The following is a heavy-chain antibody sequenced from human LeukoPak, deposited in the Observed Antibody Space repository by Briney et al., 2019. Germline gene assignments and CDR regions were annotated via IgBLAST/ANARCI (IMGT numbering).Heavy chain of an antibody. CDR2: IRTKVNSYAT. CDR1: GFIFSGSA. CDR3: TRLGIPASGTAAFDI. V-gene: IGHV3-73*01. D-gene: IGHD6-13*01. Sequence: QAGGSLRLSCATSGFIFSGSAMHWVRQASGKGLEWVGLIRTKVNSYATAYAASVKGRFTISRDDSMNTAYLQMNSLKTEDTAVYYCTRLGIPASGTAAFDIWGQGTMVTVSS. J-gene: IGHJ3*02.